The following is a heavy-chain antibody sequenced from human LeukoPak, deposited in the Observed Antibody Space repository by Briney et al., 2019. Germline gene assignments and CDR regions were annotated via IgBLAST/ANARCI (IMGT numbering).Heavy chain of an antibody. CDR3: ARGAVRGVINY. J-gene: IGHJ4*02. CDR2: IYSSGST. V-gene: IGHV4-4*07. D-gene: IGHD3-10*02. Sequence: SETLSLTCTVSGGSINNYYWSWIRQPAGKGLEWIGRIYSSGSTNYNPSLQSRVTMSVDTSKNQFSLKLSSVTAADTAVYYCARGAVRGVINYWGQGTLVTVSS. CDR1: GGSINNYY.